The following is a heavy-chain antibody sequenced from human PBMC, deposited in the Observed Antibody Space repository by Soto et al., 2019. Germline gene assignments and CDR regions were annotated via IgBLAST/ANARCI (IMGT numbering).Heavy chain of an antibody. Sequence: ASVKVSCKASGGTFSSYTISWVRQAPGQGLEWMGRIIPILGIANYAQKFQGRVTITADKSTSTAYMELSSLRSEDTAVYYRARDPPDIVVVPAARNWFDPWGQGTLVTVSS. CDR2: IIPILGIA. V-gene: IGHV1-69*04. D-gene: IGHD2-2*01. CDR1: GGTFSSYT. J-gene: IGHJ5*02. CDR3: ARDPPDIVVVPAARNWFDP.